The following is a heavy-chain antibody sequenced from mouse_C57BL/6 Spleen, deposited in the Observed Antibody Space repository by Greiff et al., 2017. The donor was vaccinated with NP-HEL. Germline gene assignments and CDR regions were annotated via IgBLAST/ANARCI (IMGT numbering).Heavy chain of an antibody. V-gene: IGHV1-69*01. D-gene: IGHD2-12*01. Sequence: QVQLQQPGAELVMPGASVKLSCKASGYTFTSYWMHWVKQRPGQGLEWIGEIDPSDSYTNYTQKFKGQSTLTVDKSSTTAYMQLSSRTSEDSEVYYCARGGALLAPYDAMDDWGQGTSVTVAS. CDR2: IDPSDSYT. J-gene: IGHJ4*01. CDR3: ARGGALLAPYDAMDD. CDR1: GYTFTSYW.